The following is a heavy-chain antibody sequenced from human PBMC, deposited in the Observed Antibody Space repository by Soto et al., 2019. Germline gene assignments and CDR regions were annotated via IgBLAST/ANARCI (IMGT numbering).Heavy chain of an antibody. CDR1: GGSISTVNYW. D-gene: IGHD7-27*01. V-gene: IGHV4-30-4*01. Sequence: QVQLQESGPGLVKPSQTLSLTCTVSGGSISTVNYWWSWIRQSPDMGLEWIGHIYNGGSTYNNPSLGGWVYQLGRPSQNQPSLEVGFVRGPDTAVYYCAREPSGDKVDSWGQGTLVTVSS. J-gene: IGHJ4*02. CDR2: IYNGGST. CDR3: AREPSGDKVDS.